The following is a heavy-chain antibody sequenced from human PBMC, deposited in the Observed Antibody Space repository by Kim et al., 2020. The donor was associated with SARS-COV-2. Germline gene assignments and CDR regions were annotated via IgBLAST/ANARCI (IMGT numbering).Heavy chain of an antibody. Sequence: SETLSLTCTVSGGSISSSSYYWGWIRQPPGKGLEWIGSIYYSRSTYYNPSLKSRVTISVDTSKNQFSLKLSSVTAADTAVYYCVRAAMVRGVIVDYYYGMDVWGQGTTVTVSS. V-gene: IGHV4-39*01. CDR1: GGSISSSSYY. CDR3: VRAAMVRGVIVDYYYGMDV. D-gene: IGHD3-10*01. J-gene: IGHJ6*02. CDR2: IYYSRST.